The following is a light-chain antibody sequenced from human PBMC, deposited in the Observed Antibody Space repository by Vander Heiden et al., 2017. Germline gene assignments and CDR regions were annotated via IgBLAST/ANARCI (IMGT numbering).Light chain of an antibody. CDR2: DDR. Sequence: SYVLTQPPSVPVAPGQTARITCGGNNIESKSVHWYQQKPGQAPVLVVYDDRDRPSEIPERFSGSNSGNTATLTISRAEAGDEADYYCQVWDRSSDHRGVFGGGTKLTVL. CDR1: NIESKS. J-gene: IGLJ3*02. CDR3: QVWDRSSDHRGV. V-gene: IGLV3-21*02.